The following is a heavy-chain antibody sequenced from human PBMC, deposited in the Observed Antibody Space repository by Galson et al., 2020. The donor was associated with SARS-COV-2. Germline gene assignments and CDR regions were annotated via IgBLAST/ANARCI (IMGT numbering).Heavy chain of an antibody. J-gene: IGHJ2*01. CDR1: GGSFSGYY. V-gene: IGHV4-34*01. D-gene: IGHD2-15*01. CDR3: AGGLDGGGGYWCFDL. Sequence: SETLSLTCAVYGGSFSGYYWSWIRQPPGKGLEWIGEINSSGSTNYNPSPKSRVTISVDTSKNHFPLKLSSVTAADTAVYYCAGGLDGGGGYWCFDLWGRGTLVTVSS. CDR2: INSSGST.